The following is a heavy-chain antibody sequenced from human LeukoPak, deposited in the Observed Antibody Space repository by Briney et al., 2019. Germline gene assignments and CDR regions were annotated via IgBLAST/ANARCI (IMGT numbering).Heavy chain of an antibody. CDR3: ARGIAAAGIYYYYYYMDV. CDR2: INHSGST. Sequence: SETLSLTCTVSGGSISSYYWSWIRQPPGKGLEWIGEINHSGSTNYNPSLKSRVTISVDTSKNQFSLKLSSVTAADTAVYYCARGIAAAGIYYYYYYMDVWGKGTTVTVSS. V-gene: IGHV4-34*01. J-gene: IGHJ6*03. CDR1: GGSISSYY. D-gene: IGHD6-13*01.